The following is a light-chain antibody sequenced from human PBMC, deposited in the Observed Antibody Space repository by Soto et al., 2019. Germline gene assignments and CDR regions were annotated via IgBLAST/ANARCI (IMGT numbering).Light chain of an antibody. CDR3: QQYNNWPRT. J-gene: IGKJ1*01. CDR1: QSVSST. V-gene: IGKV3-15*01. CDR2: GAS. Sequence: EIVMTQSPATLSMSLGERATLSCRASQSVSSTVAWYQQRPGQAPRLLIYGASTRATGIPARFSGSGSGTEFTLTISSLQSEDFAVYYCQQYNNWPRTFGQGTKVDIK.